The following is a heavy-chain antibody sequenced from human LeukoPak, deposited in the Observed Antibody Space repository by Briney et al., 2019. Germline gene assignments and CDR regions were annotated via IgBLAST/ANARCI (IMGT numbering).Heavy chain of an antibody. V-gene: IGHV1-18*01. CDR1: GYTFTSYG. CDR2: ISAYNGNT. D-gene: IGHD3-10*01. CDR3: ARGVTKSWVRGANDAFDI. Sequence: ASVKVSCKASGYTFTSYGISWVRQAPGQGLEWMGWISAYNGNTNYAQKLQGRVTMTTDTSTSTAYMELRSLRSDDTAVYYCARGVTKSWVRGANDAFDIWGQGTMVTVSS. J-gene: IGHJ3*02.